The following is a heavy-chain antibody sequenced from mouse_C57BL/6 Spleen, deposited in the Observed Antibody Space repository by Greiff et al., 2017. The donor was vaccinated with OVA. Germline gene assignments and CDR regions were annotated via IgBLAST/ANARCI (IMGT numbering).Heavy chain of an antibody. D-gene: IGHD3-1*01. Sequence: EVKLVESEGGLVQPGSSMKLSCTASGFTFSDYYMAWVRQVPEKGLEWVANINSDGSSPYYLDSLKSRFIISRDNAKNILYLQMSSLKSEDTATYYCARGYVDAMDYWGQGTSVTVSS. J-gene: IGHJ4*01. CDR2: INSDGSSP. CDR1: GFTFSDYY. CDR3: ARGYVDAMDY. V-gene: IGHV5-16*01.